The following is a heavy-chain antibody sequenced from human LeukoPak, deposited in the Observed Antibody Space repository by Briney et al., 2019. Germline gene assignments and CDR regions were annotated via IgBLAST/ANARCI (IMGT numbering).Heavy chain of an antibody. CDR3: ARGTDDSSGYLDY. V-gene: IGHV4-39*07. D-gene: IGHD3-22*01. J-gene: IGHJ4*02. CDR1: GGSISSSSYY. Sequence: ETLSLTCTVSGGSISSSSYYWGWIRQPPGKGLEWIGSIYYSGSTYYNPSLKSRVTISVDTSKNQFSLKLSSVTAADTAVYYCARGTDDSSGYLDYWGQGTLVTVSS. CDR2: IYYSGST.